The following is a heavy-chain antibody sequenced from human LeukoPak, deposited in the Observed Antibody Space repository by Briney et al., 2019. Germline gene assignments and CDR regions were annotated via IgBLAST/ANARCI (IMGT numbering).Heavy chain of an antibody. CDR3: ARSRRTTVTYFDY. D-gene: IGHD4-17*01. CDR1: GFSLSTNTMC. Sequence: SGPALVKPTQTLTLTCTFSGFSLSTNTMCVSWIRQPPGKALEWLARIDWDDDKYYSTSLKTRLTISKDTSKNQVVLIMTNMDPVDSATYYCARSRRTTVTYFDYWGLGTLVTVSS. CDR2: IDWDDDK. J-gene: IGHJ4*02. V-gene: IGHV2-70*11.